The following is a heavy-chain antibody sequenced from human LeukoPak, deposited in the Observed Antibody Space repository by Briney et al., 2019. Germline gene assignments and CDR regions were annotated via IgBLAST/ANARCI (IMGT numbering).Heavy chain of an antibody. CDR1: GGSISSGSYY. J-gene: IGHJ4*02. CDR3: AREVGSFDY. D-gene: IGHD1-26*01. CDR2: IYTSGST. Sequence: KSSETLSLTCTVSGGSISSGSYYWSWIRQPAGKGLEWIGRIYTSGSTNYNPSLKSRVTISVDTSKNQFSLKLSSVTATDTAAYYCAREVGSFDYWGQGTLVTVSS. V-gene: IGHV4-61*02.